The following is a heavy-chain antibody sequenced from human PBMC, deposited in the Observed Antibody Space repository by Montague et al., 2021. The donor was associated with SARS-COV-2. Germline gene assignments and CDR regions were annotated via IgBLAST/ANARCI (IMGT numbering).Heavy chain of an antibody. J-gene: IGHJ6*03. CDR1: GGSISSSSHY. CDR2: IYYSGST. CDR3: ARHSGDYTMFGVVIYYMDV. V-gene: IGHV4-39*01. Sequence: SETLSLTCTVSGGSISSSSHYWGWIRQPPGKGLEWIGSIYYSGSTYYNPSLKSRVTISVDTSKNQFSLKLSSVTAADTAVFYCARHSGDYTMFGVVIYYMDVWGKGTTVTVSS. D-gene: IGHD3-3*01.